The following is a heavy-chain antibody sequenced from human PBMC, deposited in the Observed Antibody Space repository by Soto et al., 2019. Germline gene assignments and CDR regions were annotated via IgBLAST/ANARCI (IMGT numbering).Heavy chain of an antibody. CDR3: ARVLKNIVGATAWAFYGMDV. Sequence: GASVKVSCKASGGTFSSYSISWGRQGPGQGVERMGGIIPIFGTANYAQKFQGRVTITADESTSTAYMELSSLRSEDTAVYYCARVLKNIVGATAWAFYGMDVWGQGTTVSVSS. V-gene: IGHV1-69*13. D-gene: IGHD1-26*01. J-gene: IGHJ6*02. CDR2: IIPIFGTA. CDR1: GGTFSSYS.